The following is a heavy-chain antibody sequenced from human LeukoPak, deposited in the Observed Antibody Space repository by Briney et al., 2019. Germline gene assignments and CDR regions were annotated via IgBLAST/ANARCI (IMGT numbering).Heavy chain of an antibody. Sequence: SETLSLTCTVSGGSISSYYWSWIRQPPGKGLEWIGYIYYSGSTNYNPSLKSRVTISVDTSKNQFSLKLSSVTAADTAVYYCARAKYAAFFGYWGQGTLDTVSS. CDR1: GGSISSYY. J-gene: IGHJ4*02. CDR2: IYYSGST. D-gene: IGHD2-2*01. V-gene: IGHV4-59*01. CDR3: ARAKYAAFFGY.